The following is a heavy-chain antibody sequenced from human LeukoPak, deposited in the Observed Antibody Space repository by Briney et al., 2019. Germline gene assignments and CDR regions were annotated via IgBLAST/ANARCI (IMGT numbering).Heavy chain of an antibody. CDR3: ARAPSRYDVLTGYYGGWFDS. V-gene: IGHV4-34*01. CDR1: GGSFSGYY. Sequence: SETLSLTCAVYGGSFSGYYWSWIRQPPGKGLEWLGEINHSGSSNYNPSLKSRVTISVDTSKNQFSLELSSVTAADRAVYYCARAPSRYDVLTGYYGGWFDSWGQGTLVTASS. CDR2: INHSGSS. J-gene: IGHJ5*01. D-gene: IGHD3-9*01.